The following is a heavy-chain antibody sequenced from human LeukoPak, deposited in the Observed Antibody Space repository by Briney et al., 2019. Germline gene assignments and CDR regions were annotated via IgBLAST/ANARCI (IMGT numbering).Heavy chain of an antibody. CDR1: GFTFSGSA. Sequence: TGGSLRLSCAASGFTFSGSAMHWVRQASGKGLEWVGRIRSKANSYATAYAASVKGRFTISRDDSKNTAYLQMNSLKTEDTAVYYCTRVPAAIGDYYYYYGMDVWGQGTTVTVSS. V-gene: IGHV3-73*01. CDR2: IRSKANSYAT. D-gene: IGHD2-2*02. CDR3: TRVPAAIGDYYYYYGMDV. J-gene: IGHJ6*02.